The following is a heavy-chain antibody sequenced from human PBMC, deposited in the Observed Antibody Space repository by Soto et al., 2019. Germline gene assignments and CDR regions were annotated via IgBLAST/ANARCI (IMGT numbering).Heavy chain of an antibody. CDR3: ASGSRYYYDSSGYYNY. Sequence: QVQLQESGPGLVKPSETLSLTCTVSGGSISSYYWSWIRQHPGKGLEWIGYIYYSGSTNYNPSLKSRFTISVDTSKNQFSLKLSSVTAADTAVYYCASGSRYYYDSSGYYNYWGQGTLVTVSS. CDR2: IYYSGST. D-gene: IGHD3-22*01. CDR1: GGSISSYY. V-gene: IGHV4-59*01. J-gene: IGHJ4*02.